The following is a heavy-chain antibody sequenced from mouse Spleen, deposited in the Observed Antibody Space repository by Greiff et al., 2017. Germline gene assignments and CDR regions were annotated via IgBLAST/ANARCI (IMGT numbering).Heavy chain of an antibody. V-gene: IGHV1-14*01. CDR1: GYTFTSYV. CDR3: ASGGTTVEVDY. Sequence: EVQLQQSGPELVKPGASVKMSCKASGYTFTSYVMHWVKQKPGQGLEWIGYINPYNDGTKYNEKFKGKATLTSDKSSSTAYMELSSLTSEDSAVYYCASGGTTVEVDYWGQGTTLTVSS. CDR2: INPYNDGT. J-gene: IGHJ2*01. D-gene: IGHD1-1*01.